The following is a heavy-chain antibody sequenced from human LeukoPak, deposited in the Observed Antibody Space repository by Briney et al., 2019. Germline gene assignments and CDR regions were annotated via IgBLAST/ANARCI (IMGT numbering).Heavy chain of an antibody. CDR3: ARDTHIWGLGL. CDR1: GFTFSFHY. V-gene: IGHV3-53*01. J-gene: IGHJ4*02. Sequence: GGSLRLSCEASGFTFSFHYMAWVRQAPGQGLEWVSGISNGGGGNTYYADSVKGRFSISRADSKNTLYLQMNSLRVEETAIYYCARDTHIWGLGLWGQGALVTVSS. D-gene: IGHD7-27*01. CDR2: ISNGGGGNT.